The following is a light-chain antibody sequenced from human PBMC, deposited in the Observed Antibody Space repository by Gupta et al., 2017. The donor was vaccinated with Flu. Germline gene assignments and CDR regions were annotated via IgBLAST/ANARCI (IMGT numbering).Light chain of an antibody. CDR2: EDN. Sequence: NFMLTQPHSVSESPGKTVTISCTRSSDSIANNYVHWYQQRPDTSPINLIYEDNQRPSGVPDRFSGSIDRSSNSASLTISGLKTEDEADYYCQSYEVFGGGTKLTVL. V-gene: IGLV6-57*01. J-gene: IGLJ2*01. CDR3: QSYEV. CDR1: SDSIANNY.